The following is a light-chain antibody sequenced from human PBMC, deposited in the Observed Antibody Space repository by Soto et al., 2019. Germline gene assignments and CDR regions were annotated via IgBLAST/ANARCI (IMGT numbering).Light chain of an antibody. V-gene: IGKV3-20*01. Sequence: EFVLTQSPGTLSLSPGERATLSCRASQSVSSSYLAWYQQKPGQAPRLLIYGASSRATGIPDRFSGSGSGTDFTLTIRRLEPEDFAVYYCQQYGSSPLTFGGGTKVDIK. CDR1: QSVSSSY. CDR3: QQYGSSPLT. CDR2: GAS. J-gene: IGKJ4*01.